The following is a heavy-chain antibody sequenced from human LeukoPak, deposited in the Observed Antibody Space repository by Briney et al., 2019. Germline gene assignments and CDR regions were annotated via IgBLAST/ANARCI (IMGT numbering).Heavy chain of an antibody. CDR2: IYYSGST. J-gene: IGHJ4*02. CDR3: ARDRLEAVADDDYFDY. CDR1: GGSISSYY. D-gene: IGHD6-19*01. V-gene: IGHV4-59*01. Sequence: SETLSLTCTVSGGSISSYYWSWIRQPPGKGLEWIGYIYYSGSTNYNPSLKSRVTISVDTSKNQFSLKLSSVTAADTAVYYCARDRLEAVADDDYFDYWGQGTLVTVSS.